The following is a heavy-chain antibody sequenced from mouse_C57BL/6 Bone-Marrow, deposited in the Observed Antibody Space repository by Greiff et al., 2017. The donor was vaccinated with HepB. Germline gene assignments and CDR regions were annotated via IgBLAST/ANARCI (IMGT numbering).Heavy chain of an antibody. Sequence: VQLKESGPELVKPGASVKISCKASGYSFTDYNMNWVKQSNGKSLEWIGVINPNYGTTSYNQKFKGKATLTVDQSSSTAYMQLNSLTSEDAAVYYCARYRGYYGSRTYWYFDVWGTGTTVTVSS. CDR2: INPNYGTT. J-gene: IGHJ1*03. CDR3: ARYRGYYGSRTYWYFDV. CDR1: GYSFTDYN. D-gene: IGHD1-1*01. V-gene: IGHV1-39*01.